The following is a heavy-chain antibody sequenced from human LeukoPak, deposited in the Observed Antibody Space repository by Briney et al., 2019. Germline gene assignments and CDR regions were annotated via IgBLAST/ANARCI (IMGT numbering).Heavy chain of an antibody. CDR1: GGSFSGYY. CDR3: ASAYSSGFDY. Sequence: SETLSLTCAVYGGSFSGYYWSWIRQPPGKGLEWIGEINHSGSTNYNPSLKSRVTISVDTSKNQFSLRLSSVTAADTAVYYCASAYSSGFDYWGQGTLVTVSS. J-gene: IGHJ4*02. V-gene: IGHV4-34*01. D-gene: IGHD6-19*01. CDR2: INHSGST.